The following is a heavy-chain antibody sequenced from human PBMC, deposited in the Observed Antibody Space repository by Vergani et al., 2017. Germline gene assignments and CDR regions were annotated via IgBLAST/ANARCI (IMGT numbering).Heavy chain of an antibody. CDR2: LTGGGGST. CDR3: VKGAGSYANFLDS. Sequence: EVQLLESGGSLKQPGGSVRLSCAASGFTFSTYAMHWVRQAPGKGLEWVSTLTGGGGSTYYADSFKGRFFISRDNSRDTLYLQMNSLRPEDTATYYCVKGAGSYANFLDSWGQGTRVTVSS. D-gene: IGHD1-26*01. CDR1: GFTFSTYA. J-gene: IGHJ4*02. V-gene: IGHV3-23*01.